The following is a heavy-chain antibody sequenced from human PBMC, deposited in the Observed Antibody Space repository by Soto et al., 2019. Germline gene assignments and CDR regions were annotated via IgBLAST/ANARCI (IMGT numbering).Heavy chain of an antibody. D-gene: IGHD3-10*01. Sequence: PGGSLRLSCAASGFTFSSYAMSXVRQAPGKGLEWVSAISGSGGSTYYADSVKGRFTISRDNSKNTLYLQMNSLRAEDTAVYYCAKVGITMVRGPKTNYYGMDVWGQGTTVTVSS. CDR1: GFTFSSYA. CDR2: ISGSGGST. CDR3: AKVGITMVRGPKTNYYGMDV. J-gene: IGHJ6*02. V-gene: IGHV3-23*01.